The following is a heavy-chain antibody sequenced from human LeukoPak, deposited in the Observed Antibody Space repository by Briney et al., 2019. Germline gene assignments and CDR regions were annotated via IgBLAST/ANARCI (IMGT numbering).Heavy chain of an antibody. Sequence: GGSLRLSCAASGFTFSSYGMNWVRQAPGKGLEWVSSISSSSSYIYYADSVKGRFTISRDNAKNSLYLQMNSLRAEDTAVYYCARGENDFWSGYYTAYYYYGMDVWGQGTTVTVSS. J-gene: IGHJ6*02. CDR2: ISSSSSYI. D-gene: IGHD3-3*01. V-gene: IGHV3-21*01. CDR1: GFTFSSYG. CDR3: ARGENDFWSGYYTAYYYYGMDV.